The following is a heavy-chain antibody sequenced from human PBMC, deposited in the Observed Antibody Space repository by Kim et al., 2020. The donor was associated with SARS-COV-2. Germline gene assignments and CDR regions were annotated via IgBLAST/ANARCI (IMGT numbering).Heavy chain of an antibody. CDR3: ARGGGSYLDY. Sequence: GGSLRLSCAASGFTFSSYAMHWVRQAPGKGLEWVALISYDGSNKYYADSVKGRFTISRDNSKNTLYLQMNSLRAEDTAVYYCARGGGSYLDYWGQGTLVTVSS. J-gene: IGHJ4*02. CDR1: GFTFSSYA. V-gene: IGHV3-30-3*01. CDR2: ISYDGSNK. D-gene: IGHD1-26*01.